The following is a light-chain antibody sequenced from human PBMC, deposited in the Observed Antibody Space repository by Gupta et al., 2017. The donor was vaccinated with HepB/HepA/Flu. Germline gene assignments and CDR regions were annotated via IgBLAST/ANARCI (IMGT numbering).Light chain of an antibody. CDR3: QSYDSSLYV. J-gene: IGLJ1*01. Sequence: SSNIGAGYDVHWYRQVPGTGPKVLVYGNNKRPWGVPDRFSGSRSGTSASLAITGLQAEDEADYYCQSYDSSLYVFGTGTKVIVL. CDR1: SSNIGAGYD. CDR2: GNN. V-gene: IGLV1-40*01.